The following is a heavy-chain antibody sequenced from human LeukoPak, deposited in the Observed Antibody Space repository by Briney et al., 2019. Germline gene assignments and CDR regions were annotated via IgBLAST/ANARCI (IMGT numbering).Heavy chain of an antibody. J-gene: IGHJ3*02. CDR1: GFTFSSYA. Sequence: GGSLRLSCEVSGFTFSSYAMSWVRQAPGKGLEWVSGISGSGGGTYYADSVKGRFTISRDNSKSTLYLQMNSLRAEDTAVYYCAKDRGSWSRGAFDIWGQGTTVTVSS. CDR2: ISGSGGGT. CDR3: AKDRGSWSRGAFDI. V-gene: IGHV3-23*01. D-gene: IGHD6-13*01.